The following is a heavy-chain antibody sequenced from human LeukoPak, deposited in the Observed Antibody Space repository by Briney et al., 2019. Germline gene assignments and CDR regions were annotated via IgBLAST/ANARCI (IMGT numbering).Heavy chain of an antibody. J-gene: IGHJ6*03. CDR3: ARAIYGIFIYYMDV. V-gene: IGHV3-20*04. D-gene: IGHD3-9*01. CDR1: GFTFDDYG. Sequence: GGSLRLSCAASGFTFDDYGMSWVRQAPGKGLEWVSGINWNGGSTGYADSVKGRFTISRDNAKNSLYLQMSSLRAEDTAVYYCARAIYGIFIYYMDVWGRGTTVTISS. CDR2: INWNGGST.